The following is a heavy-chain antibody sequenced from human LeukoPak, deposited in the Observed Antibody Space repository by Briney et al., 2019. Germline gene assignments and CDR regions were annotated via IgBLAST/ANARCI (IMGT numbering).Heavy chain of an antibody. CDR3: AKGNIHRIAPGWRHFDY. CDR2: IQYDGSNQ. J-gene: IGHJ4*02. D-gene: IGHD6-19*01. V-gene: IGHV3-30*02. CDR1: GFTFSSYG. Sequence: GSLRLSCTASGFTFSSYGMHWVRQAPGKGLEWVAYIQYDGSNQQYADSVKGRFSISRDRSKNIPYLQMNSLRAEDTAVYYCAKGNIHRIAPGWRHFDYWGQGTLVTVSS.